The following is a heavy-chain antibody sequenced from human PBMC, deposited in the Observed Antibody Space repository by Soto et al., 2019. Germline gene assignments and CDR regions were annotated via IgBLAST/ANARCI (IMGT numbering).Heavy chain of an antibody. J-gene: IGHJ6*02. CDR3: ARDLIVGATTNYYGMDV. V-gene: IGHV3-21*01. Sequence: GGSLRLSCAASGFTFSSYSMNWVRQAPGKGLEWVSSISSSSSYIYYADSVKGRFTISRDNAKNSLYLQMNSLRAEDTAVYYCARDLIVGATTNYYGMDVWGQGTTVTVSS. CDR2: ISSSSSYI. CDR1: GFTFSSYS. D-gene: IGHD1-26*01.